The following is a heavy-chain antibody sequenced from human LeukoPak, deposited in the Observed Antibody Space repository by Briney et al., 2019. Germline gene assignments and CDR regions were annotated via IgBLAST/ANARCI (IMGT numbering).Heavy chain of an antibody. CDR3: ARGEGTLAGRRWPYSFYYYVDV. CDR2: INHSGAI. D-gene: IGHD6-19*01. Sequence: PSETLSLTCVVYGGSSSDYYWTWVRQPPGKGLEWIGEINHSGAIKYNPSLKSRVTISIDASNNQFSLKLNSVTAADTAVYYCARGEGTLAGRRWPYSFYYYVDVWGKGTTVTVSS. J-gene: IGHJ6*03. CDR1: GGSSSDYY. V-gene: IGHV4-34*01.